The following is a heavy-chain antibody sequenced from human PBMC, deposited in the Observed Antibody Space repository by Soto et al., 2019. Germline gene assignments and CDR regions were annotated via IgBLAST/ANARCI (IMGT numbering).Heavy chain of an antibody. CDR1: WGTIMNFG. CDR3: ARDRGSSGYDAFDI. J-gene: IGHJ3*02. V-gene: IGHV3-7*05. D-gene: IGHD6-19*01. CDR2: MNKDGNEK. Sequence: PXXSLRLPSTAFWGTIMNFGMACVIQTPGQGLEWVDNMNKDGNEKNYVDSVKGRFTISRDNAKNSLYLQMNSLRAEDTAVYYCARDRGSSGYDAFDIWGQGTMVTVSS.